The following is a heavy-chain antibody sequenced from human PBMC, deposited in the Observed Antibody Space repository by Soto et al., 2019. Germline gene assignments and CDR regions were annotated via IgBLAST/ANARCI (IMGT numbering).Heavy chain of an antibody. J-gene: IGHJ4*02. CDR2: INPNSGAT. CDR3: ARDMVSTIGDFDF. V-gene: IGHV1-2*02. D-gene: IGHD5-12*01. Sequence: GASVKVSCKASGYTFIGYYLHWVRQAPGQGLEWMGWINPNSGATNYAQKFQGRVTMTRDTSITTAYMELSRLRSDDTAVYYCARDMVSTIGDFDFWGQGTLVTVSS. CDR1: GYTFIGYY.